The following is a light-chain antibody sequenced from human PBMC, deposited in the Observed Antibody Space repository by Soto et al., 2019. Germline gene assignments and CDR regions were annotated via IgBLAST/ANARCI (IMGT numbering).Light chain of an antibody. J-gene: IGKJ4*01. Sequence: DIQLTQSPSFLSASVGDRVTITCRTSQGISSYLAWYQRKPGRAPNLLIYTASTLQSGVPSRFSGSGSGTEFTLTISSLQPEDFATYYCQQLNGYPLTFGGGTKVEIK. CDR3: QQLNGYPLT. CDR1: QGISSY. V-gene: IGKV1-9*01. CDR2: TAS.